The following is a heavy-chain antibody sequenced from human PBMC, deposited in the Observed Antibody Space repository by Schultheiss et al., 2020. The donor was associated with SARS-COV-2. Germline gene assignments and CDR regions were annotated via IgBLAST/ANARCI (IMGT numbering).Heavy chain of an antibody. J-gene: IGHJ4*02. CDR2: ISWDGGST. D-gene: IGHD6-13*01. CDR1: GFTFDDYT. Sequence: GESLKISCAASGFTFDDYTMHWVRQAPGKGLEWVSLISWDGGSTYYADSVKGRFTISRDNSKNSLYLQMNSLRVEDTAVYYCARDQAIVAAGTGTFVEYFDDWGQGTLVTVSS. V-gene: IGHV3-43*01. CDR3: ARDQAIVAAGTGTFVEYFDD.